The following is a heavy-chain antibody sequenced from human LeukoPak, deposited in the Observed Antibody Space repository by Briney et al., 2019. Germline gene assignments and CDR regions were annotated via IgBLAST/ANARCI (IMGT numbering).Heavy chain of an antibody. J-gene: IGHJ5*02. CDR2: ISTYNDNT. D-gene: IGHD3-10*01. CDR1: GYTFTSYG. V-gene: IGHV1-18*01. CDR3: ARVDAMVRGVIKLFDP. Sequence: AAVKVSLKASGYTFTSYGISWVRQAPGQGLEWMGWISTYNDNTNYPQKLQGRVTMTTDTSTRTAYMELTSLRSDDTAVYYCARVDAMVRGVIKLFDPLGQGT.